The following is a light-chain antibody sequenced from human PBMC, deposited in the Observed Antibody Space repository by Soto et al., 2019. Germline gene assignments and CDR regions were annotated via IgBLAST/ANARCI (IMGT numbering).Light chain of an antibody. CDR1: SGSIGTNY. CDR2: EDN. J-gene: IGLJ2*01. CDR3: QSDDGIMI. Sequence: NFMLTQPHSVSESPGKTVTISCTGSSGSIGTNYVQWFQQRPGSAPTIVIYEDNQRPSGVPDRFSGSVDRSSRSASLTISGLKTEDEADYYCQSDDGIMIFGGGTKLTVL. V-gene: IGLV6-57*02.